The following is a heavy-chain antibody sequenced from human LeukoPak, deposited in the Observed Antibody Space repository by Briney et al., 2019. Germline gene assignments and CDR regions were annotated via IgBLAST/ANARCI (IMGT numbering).Heavy chain of an antibody. CDR2: IYYSGST. CDR1: GGSSSSYH. J-gene: IGHJ3*02. CDR3: ARHRSGSYWRAFDI. Sequence: SETLSLTCTVSGGSSSSYHLNWIRQPPGEGLEWIGYIYYSGSTNYNPSLKSRVTISVDTSKNQFSLKLSSVTAADTAVYYCARHRSGSYWRAFDIWGQGTMVTVSS. V-gene: IGHV4-59*08. D-gene: IGHD1-26*01.